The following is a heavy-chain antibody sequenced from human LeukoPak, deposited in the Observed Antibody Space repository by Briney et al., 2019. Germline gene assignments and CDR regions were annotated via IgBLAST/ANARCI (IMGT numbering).Heavy chain of an antibody. Sequence: PGRSLRLSCEASGFRFSVYGMHWVRQAPGKGLEWVAVISYDGSNKYYADSVKGRFTISRDNSKNTLYLQMNSLRAEDTAVYYCASGAGYFHYYYGMDVWGQGTTVTVSS. CDR1: GFRFSVYG. CDR2: ISYDGSNK. CDR3: ASGAGYFHYYYGMDV. D-gene: IGHD2-21*01. V-gene: IGHV3-30*03. J-gene: IGHJ6*02.